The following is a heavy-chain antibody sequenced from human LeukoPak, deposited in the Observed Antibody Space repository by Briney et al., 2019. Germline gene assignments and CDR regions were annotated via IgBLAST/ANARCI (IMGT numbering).Heavy chain of an antibody. CDR1: GLTVITKY. J-gene: IGHJ4*02. D-gene: IGHD1-1*01. Sequence: GGSLRLSCAPSGLTVITKYMTWVRQAPGKGLEWVSVLYSDGNTKYADSVQGRFTISRDNSKNTLYLEMNSLSPDDPAVYYCARGVASLDLNTLAYWGQGTLVTVSS. V-gene: IGHV3-53*01. CDR2: LYSDGNT. CDR3: ARGVASLDLNTLAY.